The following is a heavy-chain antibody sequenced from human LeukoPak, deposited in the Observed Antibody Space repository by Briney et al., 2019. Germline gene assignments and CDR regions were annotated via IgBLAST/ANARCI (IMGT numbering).Heavy chain of an antibody. CDR3: ARGSLYGNYVDY. V-gene: IGHV1-2*02. D-gene: IGHD3-3*01. CDR2: INPNSGGT. J-gene: IGHJ4*02. CDR1: GYSFTGYY. Sequence: ASVKVSCKTSGYSFTGYYIHWVRQAPAQGLEWMGWINPNSGGTNYPQKFQDRVTMTRDTSISTAYMELSRLRSDDTAVYYCARGSLYGNYVDYWGQGTLVTVSS.